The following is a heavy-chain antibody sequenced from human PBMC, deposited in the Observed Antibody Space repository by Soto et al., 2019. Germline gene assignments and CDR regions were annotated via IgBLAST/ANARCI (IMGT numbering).Heavy chain of an antibody. V-gene: IGHV3-74*01. CDR2: INSDGSST. Sequence: EVQLVESGGGLVQPGGSLRLSCAPSGFAFSGYWMHWVRQAPGKGLVWVSRINSDGSSTNYADSVKGRFTISRDNAKNTLLLQMNSLSAEDTAVYYCARVEKYYALRSTYYVFDYWGQGALVTVSS. J-gene: IGHJ4*02. CDR3: ARVEKYYALRSTYYVFDY. D-gene: IGHD3-10*02. CDR1: GFAFSGYW.